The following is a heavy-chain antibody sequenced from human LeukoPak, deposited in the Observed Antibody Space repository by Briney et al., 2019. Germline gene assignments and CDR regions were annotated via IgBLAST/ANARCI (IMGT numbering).Heavy chain of an antibody. CDR3: ARVGDCGGDCYDY. J-gene: IGHJ4*02. D-gene: IGHD2-21*01. Sequence: GGSLRLSCAASGFTFSGSAMHWVRQASGKGLEWVSVIYSGGSTYYADSVKGRFTISRDNSKNTLYLQMNSLRAEDTAVYYCARVGDCGGDCYDYWGQGTLVTVSS. CDR1: GFTFSGSA. CDR2: IYSGGST. V-gene: IGHV3-66*01.